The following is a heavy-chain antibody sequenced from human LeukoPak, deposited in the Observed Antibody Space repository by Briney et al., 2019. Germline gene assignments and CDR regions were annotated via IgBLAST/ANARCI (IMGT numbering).Heavy chain of an antibody. J-gene: IGHJ3*02. CDR1: GFTFSSYA. CDR3: AKDPNGDYIGALDN. CDR2: ITGNGGAT. V-gene: IGHV3-23*01. D-gene: IGHD2-8*01. Sequence: GGSLRLSCAASGFTFSSYALTWVRHVPGKGLEWVSPITGNGGATQYADSVRGRFITSRDNSKNTLYLQMGSLRAEDTGMYYCAKDPNGDYIGALDNWGQGTMVTVSS.